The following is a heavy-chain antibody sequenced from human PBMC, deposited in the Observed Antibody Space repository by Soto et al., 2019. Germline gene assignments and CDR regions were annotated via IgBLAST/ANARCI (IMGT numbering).Heavy chain of an antibody. J-gene: IGHJ6*02. D-gene: IGHD1-26*01. Sequence: QVQLVQSGAEVKKPGASVKVSCKASGYTFTSYGISWVRQAPGQGLEWMGWISAYNGNTNYAQKLQGRVTMTTDTXXSXAXXELRSLRSDDTAVYYCARDGGREGATTRYYYGMDVWGQGTTVTVSS. V-gene: IGHV1-18*01. CDR2: ISAYNGNT. CDR1: GYTFTSYG. CDR3: ARDGGREGATTRYYYGMDV.